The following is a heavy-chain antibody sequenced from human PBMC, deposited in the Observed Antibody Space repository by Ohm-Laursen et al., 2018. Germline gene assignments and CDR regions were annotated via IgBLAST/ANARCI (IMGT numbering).Heavy chain of an antibody. CDR1: GGSISSYY. J-gene: IGHJ2*01. V-gene: IGHV4-4*07. D-gene: IGHD3-22*01. CDR2: IYTSGST. Sequence: GTLSLTCTVSGGSISSYYWSWIRQPAGKGLEWIGRIYTSGSTNYSPSLKSRVTMSVDTSKNQFSLKLSSVTAADTAVYYCAREETSDYYDSSGQWYFDLWGRGTLVTVSS. CDR3: AREETSDYYDSSGQWYFDL.